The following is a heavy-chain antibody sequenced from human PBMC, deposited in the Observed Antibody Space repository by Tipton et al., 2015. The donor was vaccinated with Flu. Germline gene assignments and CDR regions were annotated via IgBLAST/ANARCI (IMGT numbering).Heavy chain of an antibody. CDR2: TRSDGSNK. J-gene: IGHJ3*02. Sequence: SLRLSCEASGFSFSSYGMHWVRQAPGKGLEWVAVTRSDGSNKYYADSVKGRFTISRDNSKRTLFLQMNSLTTEDTAVYYCARGGYCSSTGCYARSGAFDIWGQGTMVTVSS. V-gene: IGHV3-33*01. CDR3: ARGGYCSSTGCYARSGAFDI. CDR1: GFSFSSYG. D-gene: IGHD2-2*01.